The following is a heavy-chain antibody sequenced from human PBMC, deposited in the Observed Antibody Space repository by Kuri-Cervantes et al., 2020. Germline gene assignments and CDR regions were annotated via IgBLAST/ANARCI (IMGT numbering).Heavy chain of an antibody. V-gene: IGHV1-18*01. D-gene: IGHD6-13*01. CDR3: ARGGRAAGTGWDWFDP. CDR2: ISAYNGNT. J-gene: IGHJ5*02. Sequence: ASVKVSCKASGYTFTSYGISWVRQAPGQGLEWMGWISAYNGNTNYAQKLQGRVTMTTDTSTSTAYMELSSLRSEDTAVYYCARGGRAAGTGWDWFDPWGQGTLVTVSS. CDR1: GYTFTSYG.